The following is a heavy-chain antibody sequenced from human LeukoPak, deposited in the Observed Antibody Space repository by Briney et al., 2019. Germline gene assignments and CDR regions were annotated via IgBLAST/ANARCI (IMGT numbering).Heavy chain of an antibody. CDR1: GGSFSGYY. V-gene: IGHV4-34*01. CDR3: ARVGVTTPYY. Sequence: PSETLSLTCAVYGGSFSGYYWSWIRQPPGKGLEWIGEINHSGSTNYNPSLKSRVTISVDTSKNQFSLTLSSVTAADTAVCYCARVGVTTPYYWGQGTLVTVSS. J-gene: IGHJ4*02. D-gene: IGHD4-17*01. CDR2: INHSGST.